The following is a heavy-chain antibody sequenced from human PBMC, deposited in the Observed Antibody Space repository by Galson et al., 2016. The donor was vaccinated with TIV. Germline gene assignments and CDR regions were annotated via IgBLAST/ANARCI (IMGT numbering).Heavy chain of an antibody. V-gene: IGHV5-51*01. CDR3: ARHPCSRAFDI. D-gene: IGHD2-15*01. CDR1: GYSFTNYW. Sequence: QSGAEVKKPGESLKISCKGSGYSFTNYWIAWVRQVPGKGLEWMGIIYPDDSDTRYSPSFQGQVTISANKSICTADVQWSSLKPSDTALYFCARHPCSRAFDIWGQGTVVTVSS. CDR2: IYPDDSDT. J-gene: IGHJ3*02.